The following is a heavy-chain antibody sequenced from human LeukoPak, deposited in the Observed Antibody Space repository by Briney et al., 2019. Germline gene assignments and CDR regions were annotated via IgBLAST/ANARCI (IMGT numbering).Heavy chain of an antibody. V-gene: IGHV4-39*01. J-gene: IGHJ4*02. D-gene: IGHD2-2*01. Sequence: NPSETLSLTCTVSGGSISSSSYYWGWIRQPPGKGLEWIGSIYYSGSTYYNPSLKSRVTISVDTSKNQFSLKLSSVTAADTAVYYCAKGYCRGNSCYDDRGAFDYWGQGTLVTVSS. CDR2: IYYSGST. CDR1: GGSISSSSYY. CDR3: AKGYCRGNSCYDDRGAFDY.